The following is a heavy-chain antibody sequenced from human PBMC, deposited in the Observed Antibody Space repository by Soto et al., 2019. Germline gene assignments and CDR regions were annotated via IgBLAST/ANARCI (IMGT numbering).Heavy chain of an antibody. CDR1: GFTFSSYG. J-gene: IGHJ4*02. Sequence: QVQLVESGGGVVQPGRSLRLSCAASGFTFSSYGMHWVRQAPGKGLEWVAVIWYDGSNKYYADSVKGRFTISRDNSKNTLDLQMNSLRAEDTAVYYCARDPGIAVAGTGDYFDYWGQGTLVTVSS. V-gene: IGHV3-33*01. CDR2: IWYDGSNK. D-gene: IGHD6-19*01. CDR3: ARDPGIAVAGTGDYFDY.